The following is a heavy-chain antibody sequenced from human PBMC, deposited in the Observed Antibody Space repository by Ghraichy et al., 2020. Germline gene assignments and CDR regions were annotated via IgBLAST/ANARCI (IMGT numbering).Heavy chain of an antibody. Sequence: GGSLRLSCAASGFTFDDYTMHWVRQALGKGLEWVSLISWNGGSTYYADSVKGRFTISRDNSKNSLYLQMNSLRTEDTALYYCAKGGDYGQENVDYWGQGTLVTVSS. CDR1: GFTFDDYT. CDR3: AKGGDYGQENVDY. J-gene: IGHJ4*02. CDR2: ISWNGGST. D-gene: IGHD4/OR15-4a*01. V-gene: IGHV3-43*01.